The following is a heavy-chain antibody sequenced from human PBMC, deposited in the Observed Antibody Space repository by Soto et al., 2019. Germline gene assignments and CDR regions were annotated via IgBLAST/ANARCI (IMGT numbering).Heavy chain of an antibody. V-gene: IGHV4-59*01. Sequence: SETLSLTCTVSGGSISSYYWSWIRQPPGKGLEWIGYIYYSGSTNYNPSLKSRVTISVDTSKNQFSLKLSPVTAADTAVYYCARDGYYGSGSYGYYYYYGMDVWGQGTTVTSP. CDR3: ARDGYYGSGSYGYYYYYGMDV. D-gene: IGHD3-10*01. CDR2: IYYSGST. J-gene: IGHJ6*02. CDR1: GGSISSYY.